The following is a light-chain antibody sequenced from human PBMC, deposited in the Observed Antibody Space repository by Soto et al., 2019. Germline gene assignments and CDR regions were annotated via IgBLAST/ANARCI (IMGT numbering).Light chain of an antibody. CDR1: SSDVGGYNF. J-gene: IGLJ2*01. CDR2: EVS. CDR3: SSYAGSKNFV. Sequence: QSVLTQPPSASGSPGQSVTISCTGTSSDVGGYNFVSWYQQHPGKAPKLMIYEVSKRPSGVPDRFSGSKSGNAASLTVSGLQAEDEADYYCSSYAGSKNFVFGGGTKVTVL. V-gene: IGLV2-8*01.